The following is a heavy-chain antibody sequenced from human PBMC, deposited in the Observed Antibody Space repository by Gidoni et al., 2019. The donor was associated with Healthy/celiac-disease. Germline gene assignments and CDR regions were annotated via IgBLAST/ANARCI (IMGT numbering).Heavy chain of an antibody. V-gene: IGHV3-21*01. D-gene: IGHD6-19*01. CDR1: GFTFSSYS. Sequence: EVQLVESGGGLVKPGGSLRLSCAASGFTFSSYSMKWVRQAQGKGLEWVSSISSSSSYIYYADSVKGRFTISRDNAKNSLYLQMNSLRAEDTAVYYCARTGQWLALDYWGQGTLVTVSS. CDR3: ARTGQWLALDY. CDR2: ISSSSSYI. J-gene: IGHJ4*02.